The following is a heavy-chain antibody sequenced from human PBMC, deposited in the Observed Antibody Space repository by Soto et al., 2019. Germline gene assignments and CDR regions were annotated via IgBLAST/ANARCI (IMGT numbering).Heavy chain of an antibody. CDR3: ARDLTMVRGVIKYGMDV. Sequence: PSETLSLNCTVSGGSISSGDYYWSWIRQPPGKGLEWIGYIYYSGSTYYNPSLKSRVTISVDTSKNQFSLKLSSVTAADTAVYYCARDLTMVRGVIKYGMDVWGQGTTVTVSS. CDR1: GGSISSGDYY. J-gene: IGHJ6*02. D-gene: IGHD3-10*01. CDR2: IYYSGST. V-gene: IGHV4-30-4*01.